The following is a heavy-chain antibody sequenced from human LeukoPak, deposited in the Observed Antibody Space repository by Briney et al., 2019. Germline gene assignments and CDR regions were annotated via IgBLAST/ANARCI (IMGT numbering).Heavy chain of an antibody. J-gene: IGHJ4*02. V-gene: IGHV4-61*02. CDR1: GGSISSGSYY. CDR2: IYTSGST. Sequence: SETLSLTCTVSGGSISSGSYYWSWIRQPAGKGLEWIGRIYTSGSTNYNPSLKSRVTISVDTSKNQFSLKLSSVTAADTAVYYCARDASYYDILTGYYPEYYFDYWGQGTLVTVSS. CDR3: ARDASYYDILTGYYPEYYFDY. D-gene: IGHD3-9*01.